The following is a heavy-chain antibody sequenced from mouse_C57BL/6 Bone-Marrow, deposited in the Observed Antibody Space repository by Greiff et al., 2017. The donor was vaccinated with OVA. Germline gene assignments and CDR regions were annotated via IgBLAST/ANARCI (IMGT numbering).Heavy chain of an antibody. J-gene: IGHJ3*01. D-gene: IGHD2-13*01. V-gene: IGHV10-1*01. Sequence: EVHLVESGGGLVQPKGSLKLSCAASGFSFNTYAMNWVRQAPGKGLEWVARIRRKSNNYATYYADSVKDRFTFSRYASESMLYLQMNNLKTEDTAMYYCVRRSDPLFAYWGQGTLVTVSA. CDR1: GFSFNTYA. CDR2: IRRKSNNYAT. CDR3: VRRSDPLFAY.